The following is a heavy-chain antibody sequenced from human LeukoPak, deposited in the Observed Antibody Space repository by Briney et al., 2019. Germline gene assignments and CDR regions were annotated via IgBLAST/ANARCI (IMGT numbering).Heavy chain of an antibody. D-gene: IGHD6-19*01. CDR3: ARGFVAVAGTIGY. J-gene: IGHJ4*02. V-gene: IGHV1-2*02. CDR2: INPNSGGT. Sequence: GASVKVSCKASGYTFTGYYMHWVRQAPGQGLEWMGWINPNSGGTNYAQKFQGRVTMTRDTSISTAYMELSRLRSDDTAVYYCARGFVAVAGTIGYWGQGTLVTVSS. CDR1: GYTFTGYY.